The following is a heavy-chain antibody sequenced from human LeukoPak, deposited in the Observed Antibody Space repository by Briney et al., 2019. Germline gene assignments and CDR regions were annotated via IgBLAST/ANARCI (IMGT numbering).Heavy chain of an antibody. D-gene: IGHD6-19*01. Sequence: GGSLRLSCAASGFTFSSYAMSWVRQAPGKGLEWVSAISGSGGSTYYADSVKGRFAISRDNSKNTLYLQMNSLRAEDTAVYYCARVIAVAARGYFDYWGQGTLVTVSS. V-gene: IGHV3-23*01. CDR3: ARVIAVAARGYFDY. CDR1: GFTFSSYA. CDR2: ISGSGGST. J-gene: IGHJ4*02.